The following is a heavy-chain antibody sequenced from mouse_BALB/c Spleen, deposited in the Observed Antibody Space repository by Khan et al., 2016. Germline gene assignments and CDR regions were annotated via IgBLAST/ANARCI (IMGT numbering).Heavy chain of an antibody. D-gene: IGHD2-4*01. CDR1: GYTFTSYY. CDR3: TRAGYDYPFAY. CDR2: INPSNGET. Sequence: VQLQESGAELVKPGASVKLSCKASGYTFTSYYMYWVKQRPGQGLEWIGEINPSNGETNFNERFKSKATLTVDKSSSTTYMKFSSLTSEDSAVYCCTRAGYDYPFAYWGQGTLVTVSA. V-gene: IGHV1S81*02. J-gene: IGHJ3*01.